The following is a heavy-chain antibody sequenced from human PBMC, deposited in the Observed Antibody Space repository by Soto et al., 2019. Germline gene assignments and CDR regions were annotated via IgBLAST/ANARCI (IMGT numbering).Heavy chain of an antibody. V-gene: IGHV4-39*01. CDR3: ARSYYDFWSGRPHYYYYYGMDV. D-gene: IGHD3-3*01. J-gene: IGHJ6*02. CDR2: IYYSGST. Sequence: PSETLSLTCTLSGGPISSSSYYWGWIRQPPGKGLEWIGSIYYSGSTYYNPSLKSRVTISVDTSKNQFSLKLSSVTAADTAVYYCARSYYDFWSGRPHYYYYYGMDVWGQGTTVT. CDR1: GGPISSSSYY.